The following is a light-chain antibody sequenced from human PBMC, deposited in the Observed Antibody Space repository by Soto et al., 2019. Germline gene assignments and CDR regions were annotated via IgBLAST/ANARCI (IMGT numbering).Light chain of an antibody. CDR2: GNS. J-gene: IGLJ2*01. CDR1: SSNIGAGYP. Sequence: QAVVTQPPSVSGAPGQRVTISCTGSSSNIGAGYPVHWYQQLPGTAPKLLIYGNSNRPSGVPDRFSGSKSGTSASLAITGLQPEDEADYYCQSYDSSLSVVVFGGGTKLTVL. CDR3: QSYDSSLSVVV. V-gene: IGLV1-40*01.